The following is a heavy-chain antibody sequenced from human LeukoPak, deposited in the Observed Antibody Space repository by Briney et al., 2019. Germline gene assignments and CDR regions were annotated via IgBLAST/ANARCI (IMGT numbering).Heavy chain of an antibody. CDR1: GFTFSSNY. J-gene: IGHJ3*02. CDR3: ARGWSWAFDI. CDR2: IYSGGST. V-gene: IGHV3-66*01. Sequence: GGSLRLSCAASGFTFSSNYMSWVRQAPGEGLEGVSVIYSGGSTYYGDSVRGRFTISRDNSKNTLYLQMHSLRAEDTAVYYCARGWSWAFDIWGQGTAVTGSS. D-gene: IGHD3-3*01.